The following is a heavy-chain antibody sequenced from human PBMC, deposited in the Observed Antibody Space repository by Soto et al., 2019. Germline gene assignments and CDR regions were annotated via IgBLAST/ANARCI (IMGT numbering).Heavy chain of an antibody. V-gene: IGHV3-23*01. CDR1: GFTFSSYG. D-gene: IGHD4-17*01. Sequence: EVQLLESGGGLVQSGGSLRLSCAASGFTFSSYGMSWVRQAPGKGLEWVSGISGSGDGAFYADSVKGRFTISRDNSKNTLYLQMNSLRADDTAVYYCAKAPTPFGDSNWFDPWGQGALVTVSS. CDR3: AKAPTPFGDSNWFDP. J-gene: IGHJ5*02. CDR2: ISGSGDGA.